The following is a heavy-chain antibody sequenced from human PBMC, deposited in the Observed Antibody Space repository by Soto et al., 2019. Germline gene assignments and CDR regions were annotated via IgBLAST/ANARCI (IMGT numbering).Heavy chain of an antibody. CDR3: TGGLYYDSSGYYSRGGMDV. D-gene: IGHD3-22*01. CDR2: IRSKANSYAT. Sequence: GGSLRLSCAASGFTFSGSAMHWVRQASGKGLEWVGRIRSKANSYATAYAASVKGRFTISRDDSKNTAYLQMNSLKTEDTAVYYCTGGLYYDSSGYYSRGGMDVWGQGTTVTVSS. J-gene: IGHJ6*02. CDR1: GFTFSGSA. V-gene: IGHV3-73*01.